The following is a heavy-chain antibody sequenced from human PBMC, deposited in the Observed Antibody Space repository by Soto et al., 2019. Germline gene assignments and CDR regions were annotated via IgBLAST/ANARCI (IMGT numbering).Heavy chain of an antibody. D-gene: IGHD3-9*01. J-gene: IGHJ5*02. Sequence: SETLSLTCTVSGGSISSYYWSWIRQPPGRGLEWIGYIYNSGNTNYNPSLKSRVTISVDTSKNQFSLKLSSVTAADTAVYYCARRVLTGYSSLWFDPWGQGTLVTVSS. CDR2: IYNSGNT. V-gene: IGHV4-59*08. CDR3: ARRVLTGYSSLWFDP. CDR1: GGSISSYY.